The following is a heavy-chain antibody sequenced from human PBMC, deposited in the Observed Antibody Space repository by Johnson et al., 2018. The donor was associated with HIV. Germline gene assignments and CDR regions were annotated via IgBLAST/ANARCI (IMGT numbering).Heavy chain of an antibody. Sequence: VQLVESGGGLVKPGGSLRLSCAASGFTFSDYYMSWVRQAPGKGLEWVANIKEDGTEKYYVDSVKGRFTISRDNAKNSLYLQMNSLIAEDTAVYYCARAVGSSSGALDIWGQGTMVTVSS. CDR2: IKEDGTEK. CDR3: ARAVGSSSGALDI. D-gene: IGHD6-6*01. J-gene: IGHJ3*02. CDR1: GFTFSDYY. V-gene: IGHV3-7*05.